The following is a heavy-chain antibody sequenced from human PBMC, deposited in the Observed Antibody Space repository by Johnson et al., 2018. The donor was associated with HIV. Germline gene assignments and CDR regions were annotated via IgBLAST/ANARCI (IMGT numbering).Heavy chain of an antibody. CDR3: AKDRGEYSSLHDAFDI. Sequence: VQLVESGGGLVQPGRSLRLSCAASGFTFDDYAMHWVRQAPGKGLEWVSGISWNSGSIGYADSVTGRFTISRDNAKNSLYLQMNSLRAEDTALYYCAKDRGEYSSLHDAFDIWGQGTMVTVSS. V-gene: IGHV3-9*01. J-gene: IGHJ3*02. CDR1: GFTFDDYA. CDR2: ISWNSGSI. D-gene: IGHD6-6*01.